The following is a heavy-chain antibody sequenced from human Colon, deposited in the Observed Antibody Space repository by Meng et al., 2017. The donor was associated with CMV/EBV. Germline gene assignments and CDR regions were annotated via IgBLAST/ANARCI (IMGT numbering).Heavy chain of an antibody. V-gene: IGHV2-5*02. CDR3: AHKSLPAAFFDY. D-gene: IGHD2-2*01. Sequence: QITLKESSPTPVKPTQTITVTCTFSGFSLNTREVGVGWIRQPPGKALEWLALIYWDDDKRYRSSLGNRLTLTHDASKNQVVLTMTDMDPVDTATYYCAHKSLPAAFFDYWSQGTLVTVSS. J-gene: IGHJ4*02. CDR1: GFSLNTREVG. CDR2: IYWDDDK.